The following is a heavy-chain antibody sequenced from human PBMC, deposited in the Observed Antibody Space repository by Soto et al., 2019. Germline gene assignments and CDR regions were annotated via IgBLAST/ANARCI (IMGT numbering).Heavy chain of an antibody. CDR3: ARGYGSGSYWAY. CDR2: IERGGST. J-gene: IGHJ4*02. D-gene: IGHD3-10*01. V-gene: IGHV4-34*02. CDR1: GGSFSGYY. Sequence: QVQLQQWGAGLLKPSETLSLTCAVYGGSFSGYYWSWVRQPPGKGLEWIGEIERGGSTNYNPSLKSRVAIPVDTSKNQFSLKVNSVTAADTAVYYCARGYGSGSYWAYWGQGTLVTVSS.